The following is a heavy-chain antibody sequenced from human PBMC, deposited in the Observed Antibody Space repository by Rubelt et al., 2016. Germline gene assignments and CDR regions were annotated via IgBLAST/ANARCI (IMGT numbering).Heavy chain of an antibody. CDR3: ESGRDNYGY. CDR1: GGSISSSRYY. J-gene: IGHJ4*02. D-gene: IGHD3-16*01. Sequence: QVQLQESGPGLVKPSETLSLTCTVSGGSISSSRYYWGWIRQPPGKRLEWLGRIYYSGSTYYNPSLKSRVTRSVDPSQNQFLLKRGSVTATDTAVYYRESGRDNYGYWGQGTLVTVSS. CDR2: IYYSGST. V-gene: IGHV4-39*01.